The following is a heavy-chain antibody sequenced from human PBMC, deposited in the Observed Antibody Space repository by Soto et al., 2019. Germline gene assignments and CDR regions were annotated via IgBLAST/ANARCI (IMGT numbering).Heavy chain of an antibody. D-gene: IGHD6-13*01. J-gene: IGHJ5*02. CDR2: INHSGST. V-gene: IGHV4-34*01. Sequence: LSLTCAVYGGSFSGYHWSWIRQPPGKGLEWIGEINHSGSTNYNPSLKSRVTISVDTSKNQFSLKLSSVTAADTAVYYCARGGSSWYSYNWFDPWGQGTLVTVSS. CDR1: GGSFSGYH. CDR3: ARGGSSWYSYNWFDP.